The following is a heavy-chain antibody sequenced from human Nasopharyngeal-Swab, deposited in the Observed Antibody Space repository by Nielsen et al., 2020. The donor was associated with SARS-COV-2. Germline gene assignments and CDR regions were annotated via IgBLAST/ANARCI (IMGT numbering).Heavy chain of an antibody. D-gene: IGHD1-26*01. J-gene: IGHJ4*02. CDR3: AKGSGSYPFDY. CDR1: GFTFSSYW. Sequence: GESLKISCVGSGFTFSSYWMHWVRQAPGKGLEWVSAISGSGGSTYYADSVKGRFTISRDNSKNTLYLQMNSLRAEDTAVYYCAKGSGSYPFDYWGQGTLVTVSS. V-gene: IGHV3-23*01. CDR2: ISGSGGST.